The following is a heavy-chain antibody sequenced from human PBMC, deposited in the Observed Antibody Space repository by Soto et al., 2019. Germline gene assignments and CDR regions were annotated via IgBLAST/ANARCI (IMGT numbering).Heavy chain of an antibody. J-gene: IGHJ6*02. V-gene: IGHV3-30-3*01. Sequence: GGSLRLSCAASGFTFSSYAMHWVRQAPGKGLEWVAVISYDGSNKYYADSVKGRFTISRDNSKNTLYLQMNSLRAEDTAVYYCAREKSSSWYRGPNYGMDVWGQGTTVTVSS. CDR3: AREKSSSWYRGPNYGMDV. CDR2: ISYDGSNK. D-gene: IGHD6-13*01. CDR1: GFTFSSYA.